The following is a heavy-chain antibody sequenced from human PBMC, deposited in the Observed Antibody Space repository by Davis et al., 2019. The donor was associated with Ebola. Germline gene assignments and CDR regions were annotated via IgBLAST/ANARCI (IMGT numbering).Heavy chain of an antibody. CDR2: SSTYNGNT. V-gene: IGHV1-18*01. J-gene: IGHJ4*02. D-gene: IGHD2/OR15-2a*01. Sequence: ASVTVSCKASGYTFTNYGITWVRQAPGQGLEWMGWSSTYNGNTNYAQKLQGRVTMTTDTSTSTAYMELRSLRSDDTALYYCARDTLGRALFDYWGQGTLVTVSS. CDR1: GYTFTNYG. CDR3: ARDTLGRALFDY.